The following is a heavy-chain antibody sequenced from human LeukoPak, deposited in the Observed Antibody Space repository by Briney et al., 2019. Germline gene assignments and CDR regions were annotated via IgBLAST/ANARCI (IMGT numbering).Heavy chain of an antibody. CDR2: INHSGST. J-gene: IGHJ4*02. V-gene: IGHV4-34*01. CDR3: ARHLRGGSIGY. D-gene: IGHD3-10*01. Sequence: SETLSLTCAVYGGSFSGYYWSWIRQPPGKGLEWIGEINHSGSTNYNPSLKSRVTISVDTSKNQFSLKLSSETAADTAVYYCARHLRGGSIGYWGQGTLVTVSS. CDR1: GGSFSGYY.